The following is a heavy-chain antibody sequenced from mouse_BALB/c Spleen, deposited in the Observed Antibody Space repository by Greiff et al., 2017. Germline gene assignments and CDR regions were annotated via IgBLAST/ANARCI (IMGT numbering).Heavy chain of an antibody. J-gene: IGHJ4*01. CDR2: ISDGGSYT. CDR3: ARDGGIYYYGSHAMDY. Sequence: EVKLVESGGGLVKPGGSLKLSCAASGFTFSDYYMYWVRQTPEKRLEWVATISDGGSYTYYPDSVKGRFTISRDNAKNNLYLQMSSLKSEDTAMYYCARDGGIYYYGSHAMDYWGQGTSVTVSS. D-gene: IGHD1-1*01. V-gene: IGHV5-4*02. CDR1: GFTFSDYY.